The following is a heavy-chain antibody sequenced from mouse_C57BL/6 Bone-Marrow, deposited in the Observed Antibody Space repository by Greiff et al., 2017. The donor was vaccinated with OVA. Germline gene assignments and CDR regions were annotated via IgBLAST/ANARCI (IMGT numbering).Heavy chain of an antibody. D-gene: IGHD1-1*01. CDR2: INPSTGGT. J-gene: IGHJ3*01. Sequence: VQLQQSGPELVKPGASVKISCKASGYSFTGYYMNWVKQSPEKSLEWIGEINPSTGGTTYNQKFKAKATLTVDKSSSTAYMQLKSLTSEDSAVYYCAGLYYGSSLAYWGQGTLVTVSA. CDR3: AGLYYGSSLAY. V-gene: IGHV1-42*01. CDR1: GYSFTGYY.